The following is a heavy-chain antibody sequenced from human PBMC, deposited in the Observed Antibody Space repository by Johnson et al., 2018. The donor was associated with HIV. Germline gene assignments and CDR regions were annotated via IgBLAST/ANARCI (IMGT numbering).Heavy chain of an antibody. CDR2: ISGSGSTI. V-gene: IGHV3-48*04. Sequence: VQLVESGGGLVQPGGSLRLSCAASGFTFSSYAMNWVRQAPGKGLEWVSTISGSGSTIYYADSVKGRFTISRDNAKNSLYLQMNSLRAEDTAVYYCARDRRGATIDDAFDIWGQGTMVTVSS. CDR3: ARDRRGATIDDAFDI. D-gene: IGHD1-26*01. J-gene: IGHJ3*02. CDR1: GFTFSSYA.